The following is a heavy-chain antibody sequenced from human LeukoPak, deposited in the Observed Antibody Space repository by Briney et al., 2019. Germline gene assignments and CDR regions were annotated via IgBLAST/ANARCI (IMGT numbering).Heavy chain of an antibody. D-gene: IGHD3-10*01. CDR1: GYTFTGYY. V-gene: IGHV1-2*02. J-gene: IGHJ5*02. Sequence: GASVKVSCKASGYTFTGYYMHWVRQAPGQGLEWMGWINPNSGGTNYAQKFQGRVTMTRDTSISTAYMELSRLRSDDTAVYYCARDFIGRMVRGVGVWFDPWGQGTLVTVSS. CDR2: INPNSGGT. CDR3: ARDFIGRMVRGVGVWFDP.